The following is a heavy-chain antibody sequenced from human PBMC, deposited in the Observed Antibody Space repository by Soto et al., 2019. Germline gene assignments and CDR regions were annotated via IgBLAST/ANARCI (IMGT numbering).Heavy chain of an antibody. CDR1: GYTFTSYY. D-gene: IGHD3-22*01. Sequence: SVKVSCKASGYTFTSYYMHWVRQAPGQGLEWMGIINPSGGSTSYAQKFQGRVTMTRDTSTSTVYVELSSLRSEDTAVYYCARDRSGLTMIVVVHAFDIWGQGTMVTVSS. V-gene: IGHV1-46*01. CDR2: INPSGGST. CDR3: ARDRSGLTMIVVVHAFDI. J-gene: IGHJ3*02.